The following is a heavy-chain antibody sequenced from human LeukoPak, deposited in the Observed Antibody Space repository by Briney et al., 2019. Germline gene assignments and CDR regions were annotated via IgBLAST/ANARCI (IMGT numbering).Heavy chain of an antibody. V-gene: IGHV3-23*01. J-gene: IGHJ4*02. CDR3: AKGAIIMTAMSAQTGVYYN. D-gene: IGHD2-21*02. CDR1: GFTFSTDA. CDR2: ISGVDATT. Sequence: GGSLRLSRTASGFTFSTDAMSWVRQAPGKGLEWISSISGVDATTYYAESVKGRFAISRDNAKKTVFLEMNRLRAEDTAVYSCAKGAIIMTAMSAQTGVYYNWGQGTLVTAAS.